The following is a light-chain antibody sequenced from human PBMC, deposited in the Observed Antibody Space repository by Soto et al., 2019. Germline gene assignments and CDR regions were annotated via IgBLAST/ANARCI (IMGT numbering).Light chain of an antibody. J-gene: IGKJ4*01. CDR2: AAS. V-gene: IGKV1-39*01. CDR3: QQSYSLMT. CDR1: QSISVW. Sequence: DIQLTQAPSFLSASAGDRVTITCRASQSISVWLAWYQQKPGKAPKLLIYAASTLQSGVPSRFSGSGSGTDFTLTINSLQPEDFATYYCQQSYSLMTFGGGTKVDIK.